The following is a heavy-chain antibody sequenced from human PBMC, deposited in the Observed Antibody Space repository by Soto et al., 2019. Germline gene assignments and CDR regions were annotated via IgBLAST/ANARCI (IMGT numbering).Heavy chain of an antibody. CDR2: MNPNSGNT. CDR1: GYTFTSYD. V-gene: IGHV1-8*01. D-gene: IGHD3-22*01. Sequence: QVQLVQSGAEVKKPGASVKVSCKASGYTFTSYDINWVRQATGQGLEWMGWMNPNSGNTGYAQKFQGRVTMTRNTSISTAYMELSSLRSEDTAVYYCASRVGGYYDSSGYSGEGLDAFDIWGQGTMVTVSS. J-gene: IGHJ3*02. CDR3: ASRVGGYYDSSGYSGEGLDAFDI.